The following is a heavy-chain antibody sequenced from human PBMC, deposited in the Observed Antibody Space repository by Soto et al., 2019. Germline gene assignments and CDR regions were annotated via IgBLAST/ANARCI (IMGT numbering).Heavy chain of an antibody. Sequence: SETLSLTCTVSGGSISSYYWSWIRQPPGKGLEWIGYIYYSGSTNYNPSLKSRVTISVDTSKNQFSLKLSSVTAADTAVYYCARELGYCSGGSCYSGDFWFDPWGQGTLVTVSS. CDR1: GGSISSYY. CDR3: ARELGYCSGGSCYSGDFWFDP. V-gene: IGHV4-59*01. D-gene: IGHD2-15*01. J-gene: IGHJ5*02. CDR2: IYYSGST.